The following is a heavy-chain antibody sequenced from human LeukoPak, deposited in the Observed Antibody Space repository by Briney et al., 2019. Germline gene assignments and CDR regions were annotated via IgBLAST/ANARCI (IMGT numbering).Heavy chain of an antibody. CDR1: GFTFSSHS. J-gene: IGHJ4*02. Sequence: GGSPRLSCAASGFTFSSHSMIWVRQAPGKGLEWVSVIYSGGSTYYADSVKGRFTISRDNSKNTLYLQMNSLRAEDTAVYYCAREGILTGLDYWGQGTLVTVSS. V-gene: IGHV3-66*01. CDR2: IYSGGST. CDR3: AREGILTGLDY. D-gene: IGHD3-9*01.